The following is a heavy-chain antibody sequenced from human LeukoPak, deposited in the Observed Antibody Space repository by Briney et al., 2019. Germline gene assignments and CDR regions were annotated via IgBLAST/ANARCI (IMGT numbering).Heavy chain of an antibody. CDR1: GFTFSNAW. CDR2: IRRITDGGTT. D-gene: IGHD3-3*01. CDR3: GTAVSRYTGAWGGCDI. V-gene: IGHV3-15*01. J-gene: IGHJ3*02. Sequence: GGSLRLSCAASGFTFSNAWMNWVRQAPRKGREWVGRIRRITDGGTTKYAAPVTGRFTISTDDSKNTLYMQTNSLKTADAGVHYCGTAVSRYTGAWGGCDIWGEGTRVTVSS.